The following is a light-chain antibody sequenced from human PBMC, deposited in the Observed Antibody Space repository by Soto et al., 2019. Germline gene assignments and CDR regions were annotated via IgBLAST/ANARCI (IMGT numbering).Light chain of an antibody. CDR2: GAS. Sequence: EIVLTQSPGTLSLSPGERATLSCRASQSVSSSYLAWYQQKPGQAPRLLIYGASSKATVISDRFSGSGSGTVFTLTISRLEPEDFAVYYCQQYGSSRAFGQGTKVEIK. CDR3: QQYGSSRA. J-gene: IGKJ1*01. V-gene: IGKV3-20*01. CDR1: QSVSSSY.